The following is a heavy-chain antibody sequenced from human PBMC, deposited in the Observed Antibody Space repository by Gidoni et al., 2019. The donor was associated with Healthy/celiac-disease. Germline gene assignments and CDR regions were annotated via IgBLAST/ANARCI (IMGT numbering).Heavy chain of an antibody. CDR2: IYYSGST. J-gene: IGHJ5*02. V-gene: IGHV4-59*13. D-gene: IGHD2-15*01. Sequence: QVQLQESGPGLVKPSETLSLTCTVHGGSISSYYWSWIRQPPGKGLEWIGYIYYSGSTNYNPSLKSRVTISVDTSKTQFSLKLSSVTAADTAVYYCARGYCSGGSCWLDPWGQGTLVTVSS. CDR3: ARGYCSGGSCWLDP. CDR1: GGSISSYY.